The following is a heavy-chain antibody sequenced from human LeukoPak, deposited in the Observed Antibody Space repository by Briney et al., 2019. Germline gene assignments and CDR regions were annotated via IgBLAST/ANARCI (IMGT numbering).Heavy chain of an antibody. CDR2: IYYSGST. J-gene: IGHJ4*02. V-gene: IGHV4-30-4*01. CDR1: GGSISSYY. Sequence: SETLSLTCTVSGGSISSYYWSWIRQPPGKGLEWIGYIYYSGSTYYNPSLKSRVTISVDTSKNQFSLKLSSVTAADTAVYYCARWTDMVDHFDYWGQGTLVTVSS. CDR3: ARWTDMVDHFDY. D-gene: IGHD5-18*01.